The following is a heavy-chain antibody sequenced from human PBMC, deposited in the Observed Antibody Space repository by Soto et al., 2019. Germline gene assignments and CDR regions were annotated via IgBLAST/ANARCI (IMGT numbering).Heavy chain of an antibody. CDR2: IIPIFGTA. CDR1: GGTFSSYA. J-gene: IGHJ4*02. D-gene: IGHD5-12*01. CDR3: AREFSGYDSPFDY. Sequence: ASVKVSCKASGGTFSSYAISWVRQAPGQGLEWMGGIIPIFGTANYAQKFQGRVTITADESTSTAYMELSSLRSEDTAVYYCAREFSGYDSPFDYWGQGTLVTVSS. V-gene: IGHV1-69*13.